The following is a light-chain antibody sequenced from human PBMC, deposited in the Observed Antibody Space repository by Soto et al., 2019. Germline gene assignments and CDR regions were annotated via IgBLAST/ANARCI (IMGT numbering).Light chain of an antibody. CDR2: GVS. V-gene: IGLV2-14*03. Sequence: QSVLTQPASVSGSPGQSITISCTGTSSDVGAYKYVSWYQQHPGKAPKLIIYGVSNRPSGVSNRFSGSKSGNTAFLTISGLQPVDEADYYCSSFTGITTIDVLGNGTKLT. CDR1: SSDVGAYKY. J-gene: IGLJ1*01. CDR3: SSFTGITTIDV.